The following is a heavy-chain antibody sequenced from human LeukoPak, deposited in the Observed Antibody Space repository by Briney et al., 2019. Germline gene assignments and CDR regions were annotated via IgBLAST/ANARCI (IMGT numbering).Heavy chain of an antibody. Sequence: GGSLRLSCAASGFTVSDNYMNWVRQAPGKGLEWVSVIYYGNSGSTYYADSVKGLFTISRDSSKNTLYLHMNSLRAEDTAVYYCARELEFSRYWYFDLWGRGTLVSVSS. CDR3: ARELEFSRYWYFDL. V-gene: IGHV3-53*01. CDR2: IYYGNSGST. D-gene: IGHD3-3*02. CDR1: GFTVSDNY. J-gene: IGHJ2*01.